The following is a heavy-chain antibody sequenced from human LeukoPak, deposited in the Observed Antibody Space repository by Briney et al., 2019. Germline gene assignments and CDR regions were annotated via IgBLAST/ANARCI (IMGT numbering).Heavy chain of an antibody. V-gene: IGHV1-69*01. CDR1: GGTFSSYA. D-gene: IGHD2-2*01. CDR3: AQEVYCSSTSCFNWFGP. CDR2: IIPIFGTA. Sequence: GSSVKVSCKASGGTFSSYAISWVRQAPGQGLEWMGGIIPIFGTANYAQKFQGRVTITADESTSTAFMELSSLRSEDTAVYYCAQEVYCSSTSCFNWFGPWGQGTLVTVSS. J-gene: IGHJ5*02.